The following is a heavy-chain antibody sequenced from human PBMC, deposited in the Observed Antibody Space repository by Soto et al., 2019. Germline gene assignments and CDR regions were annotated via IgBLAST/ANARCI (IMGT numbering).Heavy chain of an antibody. J-gene: IGHJ6*02. Sequence: GGSLRLSCAASGFTVSSNYMSWVRQAPGKGLEWVSVIYSGGSTYYADSVKGRFTIPRDNSKNTLYLQMNSLRAEDTAVYYCARARTTFGYYYGMDVWGQRTTVTVSS. V-gene: IGHV3-53*01. D-gene: IGHD4-17*01. CDR3: ARARTTFGYYYGMDV. CDR1: GFTVSSNY. CDR2: IYSGGST.